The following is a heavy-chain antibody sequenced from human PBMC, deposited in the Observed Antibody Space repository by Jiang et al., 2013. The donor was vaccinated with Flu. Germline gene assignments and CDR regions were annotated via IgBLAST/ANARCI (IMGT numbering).Heavy chain of an antibody. CDR3: ARDAPGDY. Sequence: EWVAVISYDGSNKYYADSVKGRFTISRDNSKNTLYLQMNSLRAEDTAVYYCARDAPGDYWGQGTLVTVSS. J-gene: IGHJ4*02. V-gene: IGHV3-30*04. CDR2: ISYDGSNK.